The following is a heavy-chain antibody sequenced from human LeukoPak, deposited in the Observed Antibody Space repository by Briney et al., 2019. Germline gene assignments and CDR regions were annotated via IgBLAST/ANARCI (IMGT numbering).Heavy chain of an antibody. CDR1: GFTVSSNY. CDR3: ARVHGKRGDTAIDY. J-gene: IGHJ4*02. D-gene: IGHD5-18*01. V-gene: IGHV3-66*01. CDR2: IYSGGST. Sequence: GGSLRLSCAASGFTVSSNYMSWVRQAPGKGLEWVSVIYSGGSTYYADSVKGRFTISRDNSKNTLYLQMNSLRAEDTAVYYCARVHGKRGDTAIDYWGQGTLVTVSS.